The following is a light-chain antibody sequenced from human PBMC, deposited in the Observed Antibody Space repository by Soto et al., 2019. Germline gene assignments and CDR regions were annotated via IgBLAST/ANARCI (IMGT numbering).Light chain of an antibody. Sequence: EIVLTQSPGTLSLSPGERATLPCRASQSVSSSYLAWYQQKPGQAPRLLIYGASSRATGIPDRFSGSGSRTDFTLTISRLEPEDFAVYYCQQYGSSPWTFGQGTKVEIK. CDR2: GAS. J-gene: IGKJ1*01. CDR3: QQYGSSPWT. V-gene: IGKV3-20*01. CDR1: QSVSSSY.